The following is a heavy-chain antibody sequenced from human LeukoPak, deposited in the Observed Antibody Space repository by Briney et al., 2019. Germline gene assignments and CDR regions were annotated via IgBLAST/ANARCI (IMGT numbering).Heavy chain of an antibody. CDR1: GITFSGYS. V-gene: IGHV3-48*02. J-gene: IGHJ4*02. Sequence: GGSLRLSCVVSGITFSGYSMIWVRQAPGKGLEWLSFMTTSGNTIFYAESVKDRFAISRDNAKKSLYLQMNSLRDEDTAVYYCARVGGATAVTMYFEYWGQGTLVTVTS. CDR2: MTTSGNTI. CDR3: ARVGGATAVTMYFEY. D-gene: IGHD1-26*01.